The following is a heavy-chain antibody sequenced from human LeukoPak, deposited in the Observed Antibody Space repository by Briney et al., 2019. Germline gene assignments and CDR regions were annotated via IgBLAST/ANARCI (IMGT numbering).Heavy chain of an antibody. V-gene: IGHV1-2*02. CDR3: ASSSIAAAGRASYYYMDV. CDR2: INPNSGGT. J-gene: IGHJ6*03. D-gene: IGHD6-13*01. Sequence: ASVKVSCMASGYTFTGYYMHWVRQAPGQGLEWMGWINPNSGGTNYAQKFQGRVTMTRDTSISTAYMELSRLRSDDTAVYYCASSSIAAAGRASYYYMDVWGKGTTVTVSS. CDR1: GYTFTGYY.